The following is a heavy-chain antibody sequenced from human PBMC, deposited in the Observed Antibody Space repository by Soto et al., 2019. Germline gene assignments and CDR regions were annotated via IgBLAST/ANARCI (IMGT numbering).Heavy chain of an antibody. J-gene: IGHJ1*01. Sequence: GGSLRLSCAASGFTFSSYSMNWVRQAPGKGLEWVSYISSSSSTIYYADSGKGRFTISRDNAKNSLYLQMNSLRAEDSSVYYWATELCSSWYPEYFQHWGLST. CDR2: ISSSSSTI. CDR1: GFTFSSYS. CDR3: ATELCSSWYPEYFQH. V-gene: IGHV3-48*01. D-gene: IGHD6-13*01.